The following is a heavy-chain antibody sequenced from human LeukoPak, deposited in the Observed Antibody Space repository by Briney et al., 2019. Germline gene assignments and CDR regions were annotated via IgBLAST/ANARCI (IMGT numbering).Heavy chain of an antibody. V-gene: IGHV3-48*01. Sequence: GGSLRLSCAPSGFTFSSYSMNWVRQAPGKGLEWVSYISSSGITIYADSVKGRFTISRDNAKNSLDLQMNSLRAEDTAVYYCAREGWVLVTTDYYYYMDVWGKGTTVTVSS. J-gene: IGHJ6*03. CDR3: AREGWVLVTTDYYYYMDV. CDR1: GFTFSSYS. CDR2: ISSSGITI. D-gene: IGHD1-1*01.